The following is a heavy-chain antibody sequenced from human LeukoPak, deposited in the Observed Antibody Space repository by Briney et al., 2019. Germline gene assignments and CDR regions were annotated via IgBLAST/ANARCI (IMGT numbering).Heavy chain of an antibody. D-gene: IGHD1-26*01. CDR3: AKDQSRLNEAVGGGAFGI. V-gene: IGHV3-30*02. J-gene: IGHJ3*02. CDR2: IRYDGSNK. CDR1: GFTFSSYG. Sequence: PGGSLRLSCAASGFTFSSYGMHWVRQAPGKGLEWVAFIRYDGSNKYYADSVKGRFTISRDNSKNTLYLQMNSLRAEDTAVYYCAKDQSRLNEAVGGGAFGIWGQGTMVTVSS.